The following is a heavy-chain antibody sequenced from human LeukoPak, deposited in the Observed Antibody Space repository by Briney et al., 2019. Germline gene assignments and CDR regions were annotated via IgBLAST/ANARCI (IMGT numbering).Heavy chain of an antibody. J-gene: IGHJ4*02. V-gene: IGHV1-2*02. CDR1: GYTFTDSY. CDR3: ARTRGHHATMAYFDY. Sequence: GASVKVSCKASGYTFTDSYIHWVRQATGQGLEWIGWINPNGGETIYAQKLQGSVTMTRDTSINTAYMELNRLRSDDTAVYFCARTRGHHATMAYFDYWGQGTLVTVSS. D-gene: IGHD3-10*01. CDR2: INPNGGET.